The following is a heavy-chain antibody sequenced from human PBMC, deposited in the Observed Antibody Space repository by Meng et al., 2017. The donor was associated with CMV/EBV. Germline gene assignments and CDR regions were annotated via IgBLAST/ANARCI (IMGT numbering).Heavy chain of an antibody. CDR1: GFTFSSYG. V-gene: IGHV3-30*02. Sequence: GGSLRLSCAASGFTFSSYGMHWVRQAPGKGLEWVAFIRYDGSNKYYADSVKGRFTISRDNSKNTLHLQMNSLRAEDTAVYYCAKGREYQLLYRWYYYGMDVWGQGTTVTVSS. D-gene: IGHD2-2*02. CDR3: AKGREYQLLYRWYYYGMDV. J-gene: IGHJ6*02. CDR2: IRYDGSNK.